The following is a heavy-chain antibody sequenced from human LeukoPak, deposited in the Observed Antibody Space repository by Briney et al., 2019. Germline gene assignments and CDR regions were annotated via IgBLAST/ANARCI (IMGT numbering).Heavy chain of an antibody. CDR3: ARGAGYSSAGTAFDY. Sequence: GGSLRLSCAASGFTLSSYGMHWVRQAPGKGLEWVAVIWYDGSNKYYVDSVKGRFTISRDNSKNTLYLQMNSLRAEDTAVYYCARGAGYSSAGTAFDYWGQGTLVTVSS. CDR1: GFTLSSYG. D-gene: IGHD6-25*01. CDR2: IWYDGSNK. J-gene: IGHJ4*02. V-gene: IGHV3-33*01.